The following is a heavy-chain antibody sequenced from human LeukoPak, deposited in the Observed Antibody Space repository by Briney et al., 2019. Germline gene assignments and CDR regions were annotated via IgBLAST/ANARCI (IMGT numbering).Heavy chain of an antibody. D-gene: IGHD7-27*01. Sequence: PSETLSLTCSVSGGSIGNYFWIWIRQPPGKGLEWIGYIYSSGSTYYNPSLKSRVTISVDTSKNRFSLKLSTVTAADTAVYYCARRPTGDPKFDYWGQGTLVTVSS. CDR1: GGSIGNYF. CDR3: ARRPTGDPKFDY. V-gene: IGHV4-59*08. J-gene: IGHJ4*02. CDR2: IYSSGST.